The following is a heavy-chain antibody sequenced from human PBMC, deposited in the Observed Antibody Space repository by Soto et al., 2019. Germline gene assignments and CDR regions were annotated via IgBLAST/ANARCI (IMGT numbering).Heavy chain of an antibody. CDR2: IYSSGGT. Sequence: QVQLQESGPGLVKPSETLSLTCTVSGGSISSYYWSWIRQPPGKGLEWIGYIYSSGGTNYNPSLKSRVTISVDTSKNQFSLKLSSVTAADTSVYYCARRYGGTFDYWGQGTLVTVSS. J-gene: IGHJ4*02. D-gene: IGHD2-15*01. CDR3: ARRYGGTFDY. CDR1: GGSISSYY. V-gene: IGHV4-59*08.